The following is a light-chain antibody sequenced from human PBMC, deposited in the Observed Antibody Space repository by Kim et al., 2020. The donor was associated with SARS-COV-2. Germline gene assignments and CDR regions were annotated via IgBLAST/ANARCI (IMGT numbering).Light chain of an antibody. Sequence: SSELTQDPAVSVALGHTVRITCQGDSLRSYYASWYQQKPGQAPVLVIYGKNNRPSGIPDRFSGFSSGNTASLTITGAQAEDEADYYCNSRDSSGNHVVFG. J-gene: IGLJ2*01. V-gene: IGLV3-19*01. CDR3: NSRDSSGNHVV. CDR1: SLRSYY. CDR2: GKN.